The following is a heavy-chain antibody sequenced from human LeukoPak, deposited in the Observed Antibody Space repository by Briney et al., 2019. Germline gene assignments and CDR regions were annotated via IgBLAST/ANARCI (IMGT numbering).Heavy chain of an antibody. CDR2: IYYSGST. J-gene: IGHJ4*02. Sequence: SETLSLTCTVSGGSISSSSYYWGWIRQPPGKGPEWIGSIYYSGSTYYNPSLKSRVTISVDTSKNQFSLKLGSVTAADTAVYYCARHGSIATGAFTHWGQGTLVTVSS. D-gene: IGHD6-13*01. V-gene: IGHV4-39*01. CDR1: GGSISSSSYY. CDR3: ARHGSIATGAFTH.